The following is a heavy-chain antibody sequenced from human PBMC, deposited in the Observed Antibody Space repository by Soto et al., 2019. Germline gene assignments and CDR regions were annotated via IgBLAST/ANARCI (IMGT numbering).Heavy chain of an antibody. CDR1: GGSISSSSYY. V-gene: IGHV4-39*01. Sequence: LSLTCTVSGGSISSSSYYWGWIRQPPGKGLEWIGSIYYSGSTYYNPSLKSRVTISVDTSKNQFSLKLSSVTAADTAVYYCARLYRGLDYGNYYFDYWGQGTLVTVSS. CDR3: ARLYRGLDYGNYYFDY. CDR2: IYYSGST. D-gene: IGHD4-17*01. J-gene: IGHJ4*02.